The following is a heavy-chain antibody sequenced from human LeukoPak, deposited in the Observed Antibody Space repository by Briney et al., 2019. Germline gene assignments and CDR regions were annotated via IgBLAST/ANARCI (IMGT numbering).Heavy chain of an antibody. J-gene: IGHJ6*03. CDR3: ARHEAETNYYMDV. CDR2: IYYSGST. V-gene: IGHV4-59*08. CDR1: GDSISSYY. D-gene: IGHD1-14*01. Sequence: PSETLSLTCTVSGDSISSYYWSWIRQPPGKGLEWIGYIYYSGSTNYDPSLKSRVTISVDTSKNQFSLKLSSVTAADTAVYYCARHEAETNYYMDVWGKGTTVTVSS.